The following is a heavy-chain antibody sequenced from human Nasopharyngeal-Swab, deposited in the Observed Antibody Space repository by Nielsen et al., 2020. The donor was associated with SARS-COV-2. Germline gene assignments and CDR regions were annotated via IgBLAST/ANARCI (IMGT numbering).Heavy chain of an antibody. V-gene: IGHV1-18*01. D-gene: IGHD6-25*01. CDR2: ISAYNGRT. J-gene: IGHJ4*02. CDR1: GYTFTSYG. Sequence: ASVKVSCKASGYTFTSYGISWLRQAPGQGLEWMGWISAYNGRTYYAQKLQGRVTMTTDTSTSTAYMDLRSLRSDDTAVYYCARDPRGPDYWGQGTLVTVSS. CDR3: ARDPRGPDY.